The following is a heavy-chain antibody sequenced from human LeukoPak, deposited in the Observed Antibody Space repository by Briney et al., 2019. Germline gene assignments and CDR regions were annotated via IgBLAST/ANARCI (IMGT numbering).Heavy chain of an antibody. CDR2: ISGSGTSI. D-gene: IGHD2-8*01. CDR1: GFTFSNFA. V-gene: IGHV3-23*01. CDR3: ATRLCTIAACRASSYKSLDV. Sequence: PGGSLRLSCAASGFTFSNFAVVWVRQAPGKGLEWVCAISGSGTSIYYADSVRGRFTISRDNAKNSVHLQMNSLRAEDTAVYYCATRLCTIAACRASSYKSLDVWGKGPRSPSPQ. J-gene: IGHJ6*01.